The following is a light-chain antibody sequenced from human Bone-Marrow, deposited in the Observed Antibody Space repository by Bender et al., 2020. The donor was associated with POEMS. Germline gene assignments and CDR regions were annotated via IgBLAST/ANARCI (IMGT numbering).Light chain of an antibody. J-gene: IGLJ2*01. CDR1: SSDIAAYNF. CDR2: EVS. Sequence: QSALTQPPSASGSPGQSVTISCTGSSSDIAAYNFVSWYKQHPGKAPKLMIFEVSKRPSGVPDRFSGSKSGNTASLTVSGLQAGDEADYYCSSYAGSNSMVFGGGTKLTVL. CDR3: SSYAGSNSMV. V-gene: IGLV2-8*01.